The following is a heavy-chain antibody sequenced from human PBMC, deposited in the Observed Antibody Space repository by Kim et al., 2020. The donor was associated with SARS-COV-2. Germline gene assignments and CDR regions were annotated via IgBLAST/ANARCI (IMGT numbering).Heavy chain of an antibody. J-gene: IGHJ6*02. CDR3: ASHLVFGESQYYYGMDV. Sequence: VRGRFTIPRDNAKNTLYLQMNSLRAEETAVYYCASHLVFGESQYYYGMDVWGQGTTVTVSS. V-gene: IGHV3-53*01. D-gene: IGHD3-10*02.